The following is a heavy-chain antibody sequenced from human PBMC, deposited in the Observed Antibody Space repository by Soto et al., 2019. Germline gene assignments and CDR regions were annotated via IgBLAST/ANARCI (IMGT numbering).Heavy chain of an antibody. Sequence: ASVKVSCKASGGTFSSYTISWVRQAPGQGLEWMGRIIPILGIANYAQKFQGRVTITADKSTSTAYMELSSLRSEDTAVYYCARGHPYGDYFDYWGQGTLVTVSS. D-gene: IGHD4-17*01. J-gene: IGHJ4*02. CDR1: GGTFSSYT. CDR2: IIPILGIA. CDR3: ARGHPYGDYFDY. V-gene: IGHV1-69*02.